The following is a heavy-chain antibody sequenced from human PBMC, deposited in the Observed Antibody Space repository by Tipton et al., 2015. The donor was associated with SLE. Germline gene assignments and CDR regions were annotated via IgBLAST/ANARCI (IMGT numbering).Heavy chain of an antibody. CDR2: ITSSSTI. V-gene: IGHV3-48*02. Sequence: SLRLSCAASGFTFSSYSMNWVRQAPGKGLEWVSYITSSSTIYYADSVKGRFTISRDNAKNSLYLQMNSLRDEDTAVYYCARDAYSYTTYYYYGMDVWGQGTSVTVSS. J-gene: IGHJ6*02. D-gene: IGHD5-18*01. CDR3: ARDAYSYTTYYYYGMDV. CDR1: GFTFSSYS.